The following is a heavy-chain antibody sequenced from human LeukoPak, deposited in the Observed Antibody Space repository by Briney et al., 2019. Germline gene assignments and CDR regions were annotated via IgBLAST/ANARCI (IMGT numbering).Heavy chain of an antibody. Sequence: VGSLRLSCAASGFTFSSYEMNWVRQAPGKGLEWVSYISSSGSTIYYADSVKGRFTISRDNAKNSLYLQMNSLRAGDTAVYYCARDRAITGSDYWGQGTLVTVSS. V-gene: IGHV3-48*03. CDR3: ARDRAITGSDY. CDR1: GFTFSSYE. CDR2: ISSSGSTI. J-gene: IGHJ4*02. D-gene: IGHD1-20*01.